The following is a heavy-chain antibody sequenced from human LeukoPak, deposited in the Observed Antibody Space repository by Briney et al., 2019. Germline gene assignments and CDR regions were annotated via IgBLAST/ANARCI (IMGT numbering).Heavy chain of an antibody. V-gene: IGHV3-23*01. CDR3: AKRSARNYYDSRGFDY. CDR2: ISGSGGST. CDR1: GFTFSSYA. J-gene: IGHJ4*02. D-gene: IGHD3-22*01. Sequence: GGSLRLSCAASGFTFSSYAMNWVRQAPGKGLEWVSAISGSGGSTYYADSVKGRFTISRDNSKNTLYLQMNSLRAEDTAVYYCAKRSARNYYDSRGFDYWGQGTLVTVSS.